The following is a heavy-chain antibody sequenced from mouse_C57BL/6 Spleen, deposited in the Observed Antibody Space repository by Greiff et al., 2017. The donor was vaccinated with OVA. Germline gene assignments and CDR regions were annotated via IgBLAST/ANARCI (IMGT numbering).Heavy chain of an antibody. Sequence: EVMLVESEGGLVQPGSSMKLSCTASGFTFSDYYMAWVRQVPEKGLEWVANINYDGSSTYYLDSLKSRFIISRDNAKNILYLQMSSLKSEDTATYYYARGGNAMDYWGQGTSVTVSS. CDR2: INYDGSST. V-gene: IGHV5-16*01. CDR1: GFTFSDYY. CDR3: ARGGNAMDY. J-gene: IGHJ4*01.